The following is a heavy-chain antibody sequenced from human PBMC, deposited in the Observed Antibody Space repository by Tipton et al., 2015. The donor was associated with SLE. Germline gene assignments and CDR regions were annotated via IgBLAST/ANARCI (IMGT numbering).Heavy chain of an antibody. J-gene: IGHJ3*02. D-gene: IGHD3-3*01. CDR3: ARDARFADAFDI. CDR1: GGSISSSTNY. Sequence: TLSLTCTVSGGSISSSTNYWGWIRQPPGKGLEWIGSIYYSGSTNYNPSLKSRVTISVDTSKNQFSLKLSSVTAADTAVYYCARDARFADAFDIWGQGTMATVSS. CDR2: IYYSGST. V-gene: IGHV4-39*07.